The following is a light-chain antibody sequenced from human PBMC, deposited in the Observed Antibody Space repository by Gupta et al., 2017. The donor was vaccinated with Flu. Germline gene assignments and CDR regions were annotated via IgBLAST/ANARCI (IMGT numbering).Light chain of an antibody. CDR1: ALPRRY. V-gene: IGLV3-25*02. CDR3: QSSDSSGTVV. Sequence: SYALTQPPSVSVSPGQTARITCSGDALPRRYVYWYQHKSGQAPVLVIYKDKERASGIPERFSGSSSGNTATLTISGVQAEDEAAYDCQSSDSSGTVVFGGGTKLTVL. CDR2: KDK. J-gene: IGLJ2*01.